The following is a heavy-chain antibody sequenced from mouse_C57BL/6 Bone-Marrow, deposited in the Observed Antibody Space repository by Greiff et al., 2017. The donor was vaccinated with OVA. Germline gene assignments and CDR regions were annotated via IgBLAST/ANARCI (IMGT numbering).Heavy chain of an antibody. CDR2: ISNGGGST. CDR3: ARRLYHGGFAY. V-gene: IGHV5-12*01. D-gene: IGHD2-1*01. CDR1: GFTFSDYY. Sequence: DVQLVESGGGLVQPGGSLKLSCAASGFTFSDYYMYWVRQTPEKRLEWVAYISNGGGSTYYPDTVKGRFTISRDNAKNTLYLQMSRLKSEDTAMYYCARRLYHGGFAYWGQGTLVTVSA. J-gene: IGHJ3*01.